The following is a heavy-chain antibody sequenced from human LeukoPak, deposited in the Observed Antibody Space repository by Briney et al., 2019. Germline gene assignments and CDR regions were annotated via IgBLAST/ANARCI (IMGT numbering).Heavy chain of an antibody. Sequence: PSETLSLTCTVSGGSIGSGGYYWTWIRQHPGKGLEWIGYIYFSTTTRYNPSLNSRVSISVDTSKNQLSLKLSSVTAADTAVYYCARSSHYSDSSGFSLWGQGTLVTVSS. CDR2: IYFSTTT. J-gene: IGHJ4*02. CDR3: ARSSHYSDSSGFSL. V-gene: IGHV4-31*03. D-gene: IGHD3-22*01. CDR1: GGSIGSGGYY.